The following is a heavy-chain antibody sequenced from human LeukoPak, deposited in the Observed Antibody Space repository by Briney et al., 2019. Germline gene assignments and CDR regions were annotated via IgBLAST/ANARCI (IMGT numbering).Heavy chain of an antibody. D-gene: IGHD6-19*01. CDR3: ATIAVAGTGYNWFDP. V-gene: IGHV4-59*08. J-gene: IGHJ5*02. CDR1: GGSISTYY. Sequence: SETLSLTCAVSGGSISTYYWNWIRQPPGKGLEWIGYIYYSGSTIYSPSLKSRVTISVDTSKNQFSLKLSSVTAADTAVYYCATIAVAGTGYNWFDPWGQGTLVTVSS. CDR2: IYYSGST.